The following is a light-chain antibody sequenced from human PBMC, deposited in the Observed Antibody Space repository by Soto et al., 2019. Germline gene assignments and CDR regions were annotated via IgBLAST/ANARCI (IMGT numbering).Light chain of an antibody. Sequence: QAVVTQPPSASGTPEQRVTISCSGSSSNIGSDTVNWYQQLPGTAPKLLIYSNNYRPSGVPDRFSGSKSGTSASLAISGLQSEDEAEYYCAVWDDSLNGVVFGGGTKLTVL. J-gene: IGLJ2*01. CDR2: SNN. V-gene: IGLV1-44*01. CDR1: SSNIGSDT. CDR3: AVWDDSLNGVV.